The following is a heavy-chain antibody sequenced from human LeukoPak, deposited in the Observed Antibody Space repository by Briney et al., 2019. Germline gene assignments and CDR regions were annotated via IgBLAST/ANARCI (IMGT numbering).Heavy chain of an antibody. Sequence: GGSLRLSCAASGFTFDDYAMHWVRQAPGKGLEWVSGISWNSGSIGYADSVKGRFTISRDNAKNSLYLQMNSLRAEDTALYYCAKGKGTMVRGVINYWGQGTLVTVSS. CDR1: GFTFDDYA. J-gene: IGHJ4*02. V-gene: IGHV3-9*01. D-gene: IGHD3-10*01. CDR2: ISWNSGSI. CDR3: AKGKGTMVRGVINY.